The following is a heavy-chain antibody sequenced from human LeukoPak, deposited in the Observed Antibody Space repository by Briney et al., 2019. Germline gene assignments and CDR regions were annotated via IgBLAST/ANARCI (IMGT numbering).Heavy chain of an antibody. CDR2: INSNGDST. CDR3: VRPIMAAPGVVGFAP. Sequence: GGSLRLSCSASGFTFSTYPMHWVRQAPGKGLEYVSAINSNGDSTYHADSVKGRFTISRDNSKNTLFLQMSILRPEDTAVYYFVRPIMAAPGVVGFAPWAREPWSPSPQ. CDR1: GFTFSTYP. J-gene: IGHJ5*02. V-gene: IGHV3-64D*06. D-gene: IGHD6-13*01.